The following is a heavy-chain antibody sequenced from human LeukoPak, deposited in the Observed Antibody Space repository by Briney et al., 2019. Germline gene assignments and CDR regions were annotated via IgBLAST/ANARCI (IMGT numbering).Heavy chain of an antibody. J-gene: IGHJ4*02. V-gene: IGHV3-7*03. CDR3: AKGGSSGWYAFDY. D-gene: IGHD6-19*01. CDR1: GFTFSESW. Sequence: GGSLRLSCVVSGFTFSESWMSTVRQAPGKGLGWVASLNLDGSDKYYVDSVKGRFTISRDNAKNSLYLQMNSLRAEDTALYYCAKGGSSGWYAFDYWGQGTLVTVSS. CDR2: LNLDGSDK.